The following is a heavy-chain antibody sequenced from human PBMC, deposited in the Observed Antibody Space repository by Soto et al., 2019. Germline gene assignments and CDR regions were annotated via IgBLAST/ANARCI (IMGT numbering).Heavy chain of an antibody. CDR3: ARGIVVVVAATPPPHYYYYGMDV. V-gene: IGHV1-18*01. D-gene: IGHD2-15*01. Sequence: ASVKVSCKASGYTFTSYGISWVRQAPGQGLEWMGWISAYNGNTNYAQKLQGRATMTTDTSTSTAYMELRSLRSDDTAVYYCARGIVVVVAATPPPHYYYYGMDVWGQGTTVTVSS. J-gene: IGHJ6*02. CDR1: GYTFTSYG. CDR2: ISAYNGNT.